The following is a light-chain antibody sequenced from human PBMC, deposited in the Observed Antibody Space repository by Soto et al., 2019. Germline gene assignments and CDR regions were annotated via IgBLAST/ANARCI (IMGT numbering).Light chain of an antibody. V-gene: IGKV2-28*01. CDR2: LGS. CDR3: MQALQTPLT. J-gene: IGKJ4*01. CDR1: QSLLYSNGYNY. Sequence: DIVMTQSPLSLPVTPGEPASISCRSSQSLLYSNGYNYLDWYLQKPGQSPQLLIYLGSNRASGVPDRFSGSGSGTDFTLKISRVEAEDVEVYYCMQALQTPLTFGGGTKVEIK.